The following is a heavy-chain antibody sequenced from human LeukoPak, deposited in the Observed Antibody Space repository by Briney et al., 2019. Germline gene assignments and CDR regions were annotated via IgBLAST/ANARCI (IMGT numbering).Heavy chain of an antibody. J-gene: IGHJ4*02. CDR2: ISYDGSNK. CDR3: TSGAYPLTY. CDR1: GFTFSSYA. D-gene: IGHD4-17*01. V-gene: IGHV3-30*14. Sequence: GGSLRLSCAASGFTFSSYAMHWVRQAPGKGLEWVAAISYDGSNKYYADSVKGRFTISRDNSKNTLYLQMNSLRAEDTAVYYCTSGAYPLTYWGQGTLVRVSS.